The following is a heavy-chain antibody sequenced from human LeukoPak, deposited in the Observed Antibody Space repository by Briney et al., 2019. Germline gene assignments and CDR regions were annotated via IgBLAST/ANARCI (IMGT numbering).Heavy chain of an antibody. CDR3: ARTPFPMSHSSGYVDY. CDR1: GFTFSIYS. V-gene: IGHV3-21*01. Sequence: PGGSLRLSCAASGFTFSIYSMNWVRQSPGKGREWVSSISSSSSYIYYADSVKGRFTISRDNAKNSLYLQMNSLRAEDTAVYYCARTPFPMSHSSGYVDYWGQGTLVTVSS. D-gene: IGHD3-22*01. CDR2: ISSSSSYI. J-gene: IGHJ4*02.